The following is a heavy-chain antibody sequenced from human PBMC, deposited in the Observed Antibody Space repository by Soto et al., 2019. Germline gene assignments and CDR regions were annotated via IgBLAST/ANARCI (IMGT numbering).Heavy chain of an antibody. Sequence: VKVSCKASGGTFSNYPISWVRRAPGQGLEWMGGIIPIFGTVNYAQKFQGRVTITADESTSTAYMELSSLRSEDTAVYYCARGNHRWLQLWYFDLWGRGTLVTVSS. CDR2: IIPIFGTV. CDR1: GGTFSNYP. D-gene: IGHD5-12*01. V-gene: IGHV1-69*13. J-gene: IGHJ2*01. CDR3: ARGNHRWLQLWYFDL.